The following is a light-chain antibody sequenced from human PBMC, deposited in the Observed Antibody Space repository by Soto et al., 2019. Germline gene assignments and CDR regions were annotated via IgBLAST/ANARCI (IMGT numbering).Light chain of an antibody. CDR3: LQDYSYPRT. V-gene: IGKV1-6*01. J-gene: IGKJ1*01. Sequence: SQMTQTPSSLSASVGDRVTITCRPSQGIRTDLGLYQQTPGKAPKLLISVASSLQSGVPSRFSGSGSGADFTLTISSLQPEDSATYYCLQDYSYPRTFGQGTKVDI. CDR2: VAS. CDR1: QGIRTD.